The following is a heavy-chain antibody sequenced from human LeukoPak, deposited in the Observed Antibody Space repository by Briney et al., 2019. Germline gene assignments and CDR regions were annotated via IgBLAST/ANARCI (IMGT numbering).Heavy chain of an antibody. CDR2: IDPNSGDT. V-gene: IGHV1-2*02. CDR3: ARDRIEGWAFDI. Sequence: VASVKVSCKASGGTFSSYAIIWVRQAPGQGLEWMGWIDPNSGDTKHAQKFQDRVTMTRDRAISTAYMELSWLRSDDTAVYYCARDRIEGWAFDIWGQGTMVTVSS. D-gene: IGHD2-15*01. J-gene: IGHJ3*02. CDR1: GGTFSSYA.